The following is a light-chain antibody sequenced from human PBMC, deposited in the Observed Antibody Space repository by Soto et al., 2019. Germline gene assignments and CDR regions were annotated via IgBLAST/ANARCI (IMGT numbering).Light chain of an antibody. V-gene: IGKV1-39*01. Sequence: DIQMTQSPSSLSASVGDRVTITCRASQSISSYLNWYQQKPGKAPKLLIYAASSLQSGVPSGFSGSGSGTDFTLTISSLQPEDFATYYCQQSYSTLGTTFGPGTKVDIK. CDR2: AAS. CDR1: QSISSY. J-gene: IGKJ3*01. CDR3: QQSYSTLGTT.